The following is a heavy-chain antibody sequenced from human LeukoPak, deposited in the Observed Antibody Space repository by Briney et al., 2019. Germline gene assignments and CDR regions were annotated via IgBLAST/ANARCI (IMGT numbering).Heavy chain of an antibody. CDR2: LSWNSGSI. CDR1: GFTFDDYA. V-gene: IGHV3-9*01. CDR3: AKVRDIVATIDAFDL. Sequence: GGSLRLSCAASGFTFDDYAMHWVRQAPGKALEWVSGLSWNSGSIGYADSVKGRFTISRDNAKNSLYLQMNSLSIEDTALYYCAKVRDIVATIDAFDLWGQGTMVTVSS. J-gene: IGHJ3*01. D-gene: IGHD5-12*01.